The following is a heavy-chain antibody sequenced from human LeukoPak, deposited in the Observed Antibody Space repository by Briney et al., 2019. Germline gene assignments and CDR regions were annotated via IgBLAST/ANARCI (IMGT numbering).Heavy chain of an antibody. J-gene: IGHJ1*01. Sequence: PGGSLRLSCTASGFTFSTYGMHWVRQAPGKGLEWVAFIRLDGVTTYHADSVKGRFTISRDNSKNTLYLQMNSLRTEDTAMYYCAKGYDTRHWGQGTLVIVSS. CDR3: AKGYDTRH. CDR2: IRLDGVTT. D-gene: IGHD3-9*01. CDR1: GFTFSTYG. V-gene: IGHV3-30*02.